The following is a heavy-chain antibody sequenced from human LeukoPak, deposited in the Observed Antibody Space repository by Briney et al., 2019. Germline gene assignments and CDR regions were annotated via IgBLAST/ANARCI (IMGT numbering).Heavy chain of an antibody. CDR2: ITTSSSYT. CDR1: GFSFSSYN. Sequence: PEGSLRLSCEAFGFSFSSYNMDWVRQTPGKGLEWISSITTSSSYTFYADSVKGRFTISRDNARNSLYLQMNSLTAEDTAVYYCARDPYSGAYGNTYYYFMDVWGKGTTVTISS. D-gene: IGHD1-26*01. J-gene: IGHJ6*03. V-gene: IGHV3-21*01. CDR3: ARDPYSGAYGNTYYYFMDV.